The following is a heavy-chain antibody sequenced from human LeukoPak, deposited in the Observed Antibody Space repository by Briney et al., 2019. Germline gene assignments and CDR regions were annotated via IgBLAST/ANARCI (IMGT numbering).Heavy chain of an antibody. CDR3: ARGPTPPEKPDTSFAY. D-gene: IGHD5-18*01. J-gene: IGHJ4*02. Sequence: SETLSLTCTVSGGSISSGSYYWSWIRQPAGKGLEWIGRIYTSGSTNYNPSLKSRVTISVDTSKNQFSLKLSSVTAADTAVYYCARGPTPPEKPDTSFAYWGQGTLVTVSS. CDR1: GGSISSGSYY. V-gene: IGHV4-61*02. CDR2: IYTSGST.